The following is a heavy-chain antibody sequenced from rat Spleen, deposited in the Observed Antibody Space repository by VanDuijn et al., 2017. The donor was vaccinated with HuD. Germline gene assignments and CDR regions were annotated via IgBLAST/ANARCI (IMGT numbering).Heavy chain of an antibody. CDR1: GFTFSNYD. Sequence: EVQLAESGGGLVQPGRSMKLSCAASGFTFSNYDMAWVRQAPTKGLEWVASITYDGSSTYYRGSVKGRFTISRDYVKSTLYLQMDSLRSEDTATYYCTRGPQLVYYFDYWGQGVMVTVSS. D-gene: IGHD5-1*01. CDR2: ITYDGSST. J-gene: IGHJ2*01. CDR3: TRGPQLVYYFDY. V-gene: IGHV5-20*01.